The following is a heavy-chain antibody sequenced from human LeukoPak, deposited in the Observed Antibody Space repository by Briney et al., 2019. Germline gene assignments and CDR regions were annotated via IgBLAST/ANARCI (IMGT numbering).Heavy chain of an antibody. J-gene: IGHJ4*02. CDR2: ISGSGGST. CDR3: AKHFGYCSSTSCYPWDY. V-gene: IGHV3-23*01. D-gene: IGHD2-2*01. Sequence: PGGFLRLSCAASGFTFSSYAMSWVRQAPGKGLEWVSAISGSGGSTYYADSVKGRFTISRDNSKNTLYLQMNSLRAEDTAVYYCAKHFGYCSSTSCYPWDYWGQGTLVTVSS. CDR1: GFTFSSYA.